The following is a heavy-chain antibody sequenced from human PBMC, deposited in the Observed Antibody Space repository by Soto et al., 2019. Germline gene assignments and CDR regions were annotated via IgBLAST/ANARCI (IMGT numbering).Heavy chain of an antibody. J-gene: IGHJ6*04. V-gene: IGHV1-2*04. Sequence: GSSVKVSCKASGYTFTGYYMHWVRQAPGQGLEWMGWINPNSGGTNYAQKFQGWVTMTRDTSISTAYMELSRLRSDDTAVYYCATQTAPFGSSRWYVYYYRMEVWGKGATV. D-gene: IGHD6-13*01. CDR2: INPNSGGT. CDR1: GYTFTGYY. CDR3: ATQTAPFGSSRWYVYYYRMEV.